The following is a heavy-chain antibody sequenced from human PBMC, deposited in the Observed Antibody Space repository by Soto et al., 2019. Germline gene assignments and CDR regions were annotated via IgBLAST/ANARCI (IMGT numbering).Heavy chain of an antibody. D-gene: IGHD3-10*01. CDR3: TRLEVGSYGSGDSYYYYGMDV. V-gene: IGHV3-73*01. J-gene: IGHJ6*02. CDR2: IRSKANSYAT. CDR1: GFTFSGSA. Sequence: GGSLRLSCAASGFTFSGSAMHWVRQASGKXLEWVGRIRSKANSYATAYAASVKGRFTISRDDSKNTAYLQMNSLKTEGTAVYYCTRLEVGSYGSGDSYYYYGMDVWGQGTTVTVSS.